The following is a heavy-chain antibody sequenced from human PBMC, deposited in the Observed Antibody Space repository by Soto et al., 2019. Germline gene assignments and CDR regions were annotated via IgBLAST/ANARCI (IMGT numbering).Heavy chain of an antibody. V-gene: IGHV1-3*04. J-gene: IGHJ4*02. D-gene: IGHD3-22*01. Sequence: QVQLVQSGADVQKPGASVKVSCKASGYTFTSYAIHWVRQAPGQRLEWMGWINTANGNTKYSQNFQGRVTITRDTSASTAYMELSSLRSEDTAVYYCAREGSLGYSYFDYWGQGTLVTVSS. CDR1: GYTFTSYA. CDR3: AREGSLGYSYFDY. CDR2: INTANGNT.